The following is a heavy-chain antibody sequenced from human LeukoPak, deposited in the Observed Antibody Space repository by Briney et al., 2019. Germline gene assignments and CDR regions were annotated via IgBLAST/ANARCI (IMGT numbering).Heavy chain of an antibody. CDR1: GGTFSSYA. D-gene: IGHD3-22*01. CDR2: ISAYNGNT. Sequence: EASVTVSCKASGGTFSSYAISWVRRAPGQGLEWMGWISAYNGNTNYAQKLQGRVTMTTDTSTSTAYMELRSLRSDDTAVYYCAREGDYYDSSGYSTAEYLQHWAQGTLVTVSS. J-gene: IGHJ1*01. CDR3: AREGDYYDSSGYSTAEYLQH. V-gene: IGHV1-18*01.